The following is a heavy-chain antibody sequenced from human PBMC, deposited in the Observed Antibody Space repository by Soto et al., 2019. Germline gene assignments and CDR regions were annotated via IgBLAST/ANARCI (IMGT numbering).Heavy chain of an antibody. CDR3: ASLVGGGYYYYYGMDV. CDR2: IYHSGST. J-gene: IGHJ6*02. CDR1: GGSISSSNW. V-gene: IGHV4-4*02. Sequence: PSETLSLTCAVSGGSISSSNWWSWVRQPPGKGLEWIGEIYHSGSTNYNPSLKSRVTISVDKSKNQFSLKLSSVTAADTAVYYCASLVGGGYYYYYGMDVWGQGTTVTVSS. D-gene: IGHD6-6*01.